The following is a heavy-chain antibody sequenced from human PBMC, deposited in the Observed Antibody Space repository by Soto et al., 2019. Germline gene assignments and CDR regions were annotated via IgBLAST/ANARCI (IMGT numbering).Heavy chain of an antibody. J-gene: IGHJ5*02. CDR3: ARGGTWQLVDL. CDR1: GDSTINSY. CDR2: LSYNGGT. D-gene: IGHD6-6*01. V-gene: IGHV4-59*01. Sequence: SETLSLTWTVSGDSTINSYWSWIRQAPGKGPEWLGYLSYNGGTNHNPSLQGRATMSVDTSQNRFSLNLNSVTAADTAVYYCARGGTWQLVDLWGQGILVTVS.